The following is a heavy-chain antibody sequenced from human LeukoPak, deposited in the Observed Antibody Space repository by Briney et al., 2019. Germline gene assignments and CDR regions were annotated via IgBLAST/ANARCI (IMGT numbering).Heavy chain of an antibody. CDR3: ARDQYDTWSRRGNFDS. Sequence: GGSLRLSRAASGFTFGKYWMSWVRQAPGKGLEWVANIKLDGSEKNYVDSVKGRFTISRDNTKNSLYLQMNSLRVEDTAVFYCARDQYDTWSRRGNFDSWGQGTLVIVSS. V-gene: IGHV3-7*03. D-gene: IGHD3-3*01. CDR2: IKLDGSEK. J-gene: IGHJ4*02. CDR1: GFTFGKYW.